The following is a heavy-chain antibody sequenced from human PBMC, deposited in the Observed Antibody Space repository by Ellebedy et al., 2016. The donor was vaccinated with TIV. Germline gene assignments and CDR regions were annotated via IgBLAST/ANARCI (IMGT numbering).Heavy chain of an antibody. CDR1: GFTFSNYA. J-gene: IGHJ4*02. CDR3: AREGDIVPAHTPFDH. Sequence: GESLKISXVASGFTFSNYAMTWVRQAPGKGLEWVSAISESGGSTYNADSVKGRFTISRDNSKNTLYLQMSDLTVEDTAIYYCAREGDIVPAHTPFDHWGLGTLVTVSS. CDR2: ISESGGST. D-gene: IGHD2-2*01. V-gene: IGHV3-23*01.